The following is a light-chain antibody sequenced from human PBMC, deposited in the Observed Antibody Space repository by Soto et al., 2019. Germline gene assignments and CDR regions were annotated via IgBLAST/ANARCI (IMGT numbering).Light chain of an antibody. CDR1: QSVSIH. J-gene: IGKJ5*01. V-gene: IGKV3-15*01. Sequence: EIVLTQSPGTLSLSPGERATLSCRASQSVSIHLAWYQQKPGQAPRLLIYDTSTRATGIPARFSGSGSGTEFTLTISSLHSEDFAVYYCQQYYDWPITFGQGTRLEIK. CDR2: DTS. CDR3: QQYYDWPIT.